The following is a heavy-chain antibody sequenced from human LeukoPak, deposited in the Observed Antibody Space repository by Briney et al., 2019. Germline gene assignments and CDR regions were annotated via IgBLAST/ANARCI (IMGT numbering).Heavy chain of an antibody. Sequence: GESLTLSCPASGFSFSRYAMNWVRPAAGPGMEWVSAITSDGDSTFYAHSVKARSTNSRDNSKNTLYLQINSLGAEDTAVYYCARECDRLTAYYTDLGYGGQGTLVTVS. CDR2: ITSDGDST. CDR1: GFSFSRYA. V-gene: IGHV3-23*01. J-gene: IGHJ4*02. CDR3: ARECDRLTAYYTDLGY. D-gene: IGHD3-9*01.